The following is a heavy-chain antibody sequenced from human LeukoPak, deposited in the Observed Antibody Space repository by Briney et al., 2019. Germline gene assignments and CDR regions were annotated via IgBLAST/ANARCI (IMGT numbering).Heavy chain of an antibody. CDR2: ISSSGSAI. D-gene: IGHD3-22*01. Sequence: PGGSLRLSCAASGFTFSDYYMSWIRQAPGKGLEWVSYISSSGSAIYYADSVKGRFTISRDNAKNSLYLQMNSLRAEDTAVYYCARDDLDSSGYLNDYWGQGTLVTVSS. J-gene: IGHJ4*02. CDR3: ARDDLDSSGYLNDY. V-gene: IGHV3-11*04. CDR1: GFTFSDYY.